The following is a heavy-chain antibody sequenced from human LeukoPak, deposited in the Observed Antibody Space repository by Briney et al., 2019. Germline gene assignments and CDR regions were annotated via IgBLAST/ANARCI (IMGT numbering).Heavy chain of an antibody. Sequence: GGSLRLSCAASGFTFSSYWMHWVRQAPGKGLVWFSRINSDGSTINYADSVKGRFTISRDNAKNTRYLQMDSLRAEDTAVYYCTRETVVVATASLGYWGLGTLVTVSS. J-gene: IGHJ4*02. CDR2: INSDGSTI. CDR3: TRETVVVATASLGY. CDR1: GFTFSSYW. D-gene: IGHD2-2*01. V-gene: IGHV3-74*01.